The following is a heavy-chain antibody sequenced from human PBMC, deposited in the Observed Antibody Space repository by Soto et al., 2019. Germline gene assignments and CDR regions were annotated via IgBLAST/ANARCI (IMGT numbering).Heavy chain of an antibody. V-gene: IGHV1-2*02. CDR2: INPNSGGT. CDR3: ASSGYYYEEDY. J-gene: IGHJ4*02. D-gene: IGHD3-22*01. CDR1: GYTFTGYY. Sequence: QVQLVQSGAEVKKPGASVKVSCKASGYTFTGYYMHWVRQAPGQGLEWMGWINPNSGGTNYAQKIQGRVTMTRDTSISTAYMELSRLRSDDTGMYYCASSGYYYEEDYWGQGTLVTVSS.